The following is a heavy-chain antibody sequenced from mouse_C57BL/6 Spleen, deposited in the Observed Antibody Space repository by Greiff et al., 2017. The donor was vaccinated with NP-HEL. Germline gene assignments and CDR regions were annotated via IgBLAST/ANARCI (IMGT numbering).Heavy chain of an antibody. CDR2: IDPSDSYT. J-gene: IGHJ4*01. Sequence: QVQLQQPGAELVRPGTSVKLSCKASGYTFTSYWMHWVKQRPGQGLEWIGVIDPSDSYTNYNQKFKGKATLTVDTSSSTAYMQLSSLTSEDSAVYYGARGSNHYYAMDYWGQGTSVTVSS. CDR1: GYTFTSYW. CDR3: ARGSNHYYAMDY. D-gene: IGHD2-5*01. V-gene: IGHV1-59*01.